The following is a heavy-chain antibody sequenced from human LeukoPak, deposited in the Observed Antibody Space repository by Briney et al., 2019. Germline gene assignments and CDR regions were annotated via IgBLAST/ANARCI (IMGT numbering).Heavy chain of an antibody. Sequence: GGSLRLSCAASGFTFSSYWMTWVRQAPGKGLEWVANIKLDGSEKYYVDSVKGRFTISRDDAKNSVYLQINSLSAEDTAVYYCARISSSRYYSDYWGQGTLVTVSS. CDR3: ARISSSRYYSDY. V-gene: IGHV3-7*01. D-gene: IGHD6-13*01. J-gene: IGHJ4*02. CDR2: IKLDGSEK. CDR1: GFTFSSYW.